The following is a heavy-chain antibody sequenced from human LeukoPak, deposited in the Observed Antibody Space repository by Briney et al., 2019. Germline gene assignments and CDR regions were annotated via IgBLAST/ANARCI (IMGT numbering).Heavy chain of an antibody. CDR2: IYYSGST. J-gene: IGHJ5*02. Sequence: SETLSLTCTVSGGSISSYHWSWIRQPPGKGLEWIGYIYYSGSTNYNPSLKSRLTISVDTSKNQFSLKVNSVTAADTAVYYCARVVAGRRFDPWGQGTLVTVSS. V-gene: IGHV4-59*01. D-gene: IGHD6-19*01. CDR1: GGSISSYH. CDR3: ARVVAGRRFDP.